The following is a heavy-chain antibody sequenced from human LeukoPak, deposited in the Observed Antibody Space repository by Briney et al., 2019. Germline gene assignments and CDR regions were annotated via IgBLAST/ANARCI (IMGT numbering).Heavy chain of an antibody. CDR3: AKLSGTSCFLDY. J-gene: IGHJ4*02. V-gene: IGHV3-23*01. D-gene: IGHD2-2*01. Sequence: PGGSLRLSCAASGFTFSRYTMNWVRQAPGKGLEWVSYISSSGDTKYYADSVRGRFTISRDNSKNTLYLQMNSLRAEDTAVYYCAKLSGTSCFLDYWGQGTLVTVSS. CDR2: ISSSGDTK. CDR1: GFTFSRYT.